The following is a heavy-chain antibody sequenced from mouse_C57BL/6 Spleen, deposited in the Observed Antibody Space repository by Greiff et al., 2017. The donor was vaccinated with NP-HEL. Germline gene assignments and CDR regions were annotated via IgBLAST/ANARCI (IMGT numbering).Heavy chain of an antibody. CDR3: ARMTYYGNYGYFDV. J-gene: IGHJ1*03. CDR1: GFSLTSYG. Sequence: VQLQQSGPGLVQPSQSLSITCTVSGFSLTSYGVHWVRQSPGKGLEWLGVIWSGGSTDYNAAFISRLSISKDNSKSQVFFKMNSLQADDTAIYYCARMTYYGNYGYFDVWGTGTTVTVSS. CDR2: IWSGGST. V-gene: IGHV2-2*01. D-gene: IGHD2-10*01.